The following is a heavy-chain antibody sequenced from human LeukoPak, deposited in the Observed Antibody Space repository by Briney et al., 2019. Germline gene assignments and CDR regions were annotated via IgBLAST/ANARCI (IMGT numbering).Heavy chain of an antibody. CDR3: ARDAVPAAIGYFQH. J-gene: IGHJ1*01. CDR1: GGTFSNYA. Sequence: SVKVSCKSSGGTFSNYAISWVRQAPGQGLEWMGGIIPIFGTANYAQKFQGRVTITADESTSTAYMELSSLRSEDTAVYYCARDAVPAAIGYFQHWGQGTLVTVSS. D-gene: IGHD2-2*02. V-gene: IGHV1-69*13. CDR2: IIPIFGTA.